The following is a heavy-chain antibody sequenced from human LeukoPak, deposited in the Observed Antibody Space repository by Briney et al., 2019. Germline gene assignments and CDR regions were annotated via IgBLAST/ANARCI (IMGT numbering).Heavy chain of an antibody. CDR3: ARAPGWGNFDY. CDR1: GFTVSNSY. D-gene: IGHD6-19*01. V-gene: IGHV3-53*01. CDR2: IYSGGTT. Sequence: GGSLRLSCAASGFTVSNSYMSWVRQAPGKGLEWVSIIYSGGTTYCADSVKGRFTISRDNSKNTLYLQMNSLRAEDTAVYYCARAPGWGNFDYWGQGTLVTVSS. J-gene: IGHJ4*02.